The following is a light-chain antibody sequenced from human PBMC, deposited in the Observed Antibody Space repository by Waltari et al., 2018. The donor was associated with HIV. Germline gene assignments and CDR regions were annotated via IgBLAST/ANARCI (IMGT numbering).Light chain of an antibody. V-gene: IGLV2-23*01. CDR2: EGS. CDR1: SSDVGSYNL. CDR3: SSYAGSDTLV. Sequence: QSALTQPASVSGSPGQSITISCTGTSSDVGSYNLVSWYQQHPGKAPKLMIYEGSKRPSGVSNRFSGSKSANTASLTISGLQAEDEADYYCSSYAGSDTLVFGGGTKLTVL. J-gene: IGLJ3*02.